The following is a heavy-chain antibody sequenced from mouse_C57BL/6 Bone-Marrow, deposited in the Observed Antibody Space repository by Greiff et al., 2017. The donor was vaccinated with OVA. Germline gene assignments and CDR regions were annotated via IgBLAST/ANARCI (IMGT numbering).Heavy chain of an antibody. J-gene: IGHJ1*03. D-gene: IGHD3-2*02. CDR1: GYTFTSYW. Sequence: VQLQQPGAELVKPGASVKMSCKASGYTFTSYWITWVKQRPGQGLEWVGDIYPGGGSTNYNEKFKSKAKLTVDRSSITTYMQLSSLTSEDSAVYYGARRQLRFYWYCDVGGTGTTVTVSS. V-gene: IGHV1-55*01. CDR2: IYPGGGST. CDR3: ARRQLRFYWYCDV.